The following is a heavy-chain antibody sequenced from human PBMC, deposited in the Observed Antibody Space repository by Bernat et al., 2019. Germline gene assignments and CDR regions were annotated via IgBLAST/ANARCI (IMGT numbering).Heavy chain of an antibody. Sequence: QVQLQESGPGLVKPSGTLSLTCAVSGGSISSSNWWSWVRQPPGKGLEWIGEIYHSGSTNYNPSLKSRVTISVDKSKNQFSLKLTSVTAADTAIYYCARDRWDSNTYYYGLEVWGQGTTVTVSS. V-gene: IGHV4-4*02. CDR1: GGSISSSNW. CDR2: IYHSGST. J-gene: IGHJ6*02. D-gene: IGHD1-26*01. CDR3: ARDRWDSNTYYYGLEV.